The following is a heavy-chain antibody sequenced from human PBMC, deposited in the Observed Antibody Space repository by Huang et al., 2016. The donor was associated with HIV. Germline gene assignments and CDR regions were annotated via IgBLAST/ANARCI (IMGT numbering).Heavy chain of an antibody. J-gene: IGHJ3*02. CDR3: AAGYDTYYDI. D-gene: IGHD2-21*01. Sequence: WAEVKKPGASVKVSCKVAGYTLTEVCVPWGRQAPGKGLEWMGGFAPEHGETIYAQNFQGRVTMTEDTSTDTAYMELHSLRPEDTAVYYCAAGYDTYYDIWGQGTMVIASS. V-gene: IGHV1-24*01. CDR1: GYTLTEVC. CDR2: FAPEHGET.